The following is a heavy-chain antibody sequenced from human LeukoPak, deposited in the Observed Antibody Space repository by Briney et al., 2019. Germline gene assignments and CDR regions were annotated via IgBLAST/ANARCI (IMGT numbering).Heavy chain of an antibody. CDR3: ARDYYDSSGYQHRYFDY. J-gene: IGHJ4*02. CDR1: GGSFSGYY. D-gene: IGHD3-22*01. V-gene: IGHV4-34*01. CDR2: INHSGST. Sequence: PSETLSLTCAVYGGSFSGYYWSWIRQPPGKGLEWIGEINHSGSTNYNPSLKSRVTISVDTSKNRFSLKLSSVTAADTAVYYCARDYYDSSGYQHRYFDYWGQGTLVTVSS.